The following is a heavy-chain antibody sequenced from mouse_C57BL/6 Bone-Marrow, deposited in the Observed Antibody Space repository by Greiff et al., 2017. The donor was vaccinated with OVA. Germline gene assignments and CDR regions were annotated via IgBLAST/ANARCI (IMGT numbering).Heavy chain of an antibody. D-gene: IGHD2-4*01. CDR2: IRSKSNNYAT. CDR1: GFSFNTYA. V-gene: IGHV10-1*01. CDR3: VRLWDYDDGRYWYFDV. Sequence: EVMLVESGGGLVQPKGSLKLSCAASGFSFNTYAMNWVRQAPGKGLEWVARIRSKSNNYATYYADSVKDRFTISRDDSESMLYLQMNNLKTEDTAMYYCVRLWDYDDGRYWYFDVWGTGTTVTVSS. J-gene: IGHJ1*03.